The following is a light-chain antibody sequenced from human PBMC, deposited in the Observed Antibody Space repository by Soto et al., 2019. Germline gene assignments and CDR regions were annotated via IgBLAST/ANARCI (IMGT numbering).Light chain of an antibody. V-gene: IGKV3-15*01. CDR2: GAS. J-gene: IGKJ1*01. Sequence: EIVMTQSPATLSVSPGARATLSCRASQSVSSNLAWYQQKPGQAPRLLIYGASTRATGIPARFSGSGSGTEFTLTISSLQSEDFAVYYCQHYNNWPPWTFGQGNKVEIK. CDR3: QHYNNWPPWT. CDR1: QSVSSN.